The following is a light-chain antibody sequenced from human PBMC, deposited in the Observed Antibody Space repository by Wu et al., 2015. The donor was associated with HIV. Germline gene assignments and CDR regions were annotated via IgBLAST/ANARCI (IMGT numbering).Light chain of an antibody. CDR2: GAS. J-gene: IGKJ2*01. Sequence: EIVMMQSPATLAVSPGQRAVLSCRASLDISDNLAWYQQKPGQPPRFLFSGASNRAVGIPARFSGGQRGTEIGTEFTLTISSLQLEDFGIYYCQQYQAWPYTFGQGTKLVI. CDR1: LDISDN. CDR3: QQYQAWPYT. V-gene: IGKV3D-15*02.